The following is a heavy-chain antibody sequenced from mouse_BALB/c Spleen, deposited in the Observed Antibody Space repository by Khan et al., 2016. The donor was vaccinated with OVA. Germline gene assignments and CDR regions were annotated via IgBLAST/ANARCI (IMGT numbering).Heavy chain of an antibody. J-gene: IGHJ3*01. CDR1: GYSFTGYY. Sequence: EVKLEESGPDLVKPGASVKISCKASGYSFTGYYMHWVKQSHGKSLEWIGRINPNNGGTSYNQKFKGKAILTVDKSSSTAYMELRSLTSEDSAVYYCAFDGYFSAWFAYWGQGTLVTVSA. V-gene: IGHV1-26*01. CDR2: INPNNGGT. CDR3: AFDGYFSAWFAY. D-gene: IGHD2-3*01.